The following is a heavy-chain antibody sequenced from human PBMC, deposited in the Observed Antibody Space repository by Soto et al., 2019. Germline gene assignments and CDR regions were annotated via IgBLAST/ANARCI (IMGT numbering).Heavy chain of an antibody. CDR2: ISGSGGST. Sequence: GGSLRLSCAASGFSFSSYSMSWVRQAPGKGLEWVSAISGSGGSTYYADSVKGRFTISRDNSKNTLYLQMNSLRAEDTAVYYCAKIKGPGDIVVVVAATYEHWGQGTLVTVSS. CDR3: AKIKGPGDIVVVVAATYEH. V-gene: IGHV3-23*01. J-gene: IGHJ1*01. D-gene: IGHD2-15*01. CDR1: GFSFSSYS.